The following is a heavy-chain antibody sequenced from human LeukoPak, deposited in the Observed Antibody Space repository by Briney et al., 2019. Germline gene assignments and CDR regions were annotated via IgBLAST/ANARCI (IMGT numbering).Heavy chain of an antibody. D-gene: IGHD3-10*01. V-gene: IGHV3-23*01. Sequence: GGSLRLSCAASGFTFSSYAMTWVRQAPGKGLEWVSAISGSGDSTYYADSVKGLFTISRDNSKNTLYLQMNSLRVEDTAVYYCAKVAKYYYGSETYYFFEHWGQGTPVTASS. J-gene: IGHJ4*02. CDR1: GFTFSSYA. CDR3: AKVAKYYYGSETYYFFEH. CDR2: ISGSGDST.